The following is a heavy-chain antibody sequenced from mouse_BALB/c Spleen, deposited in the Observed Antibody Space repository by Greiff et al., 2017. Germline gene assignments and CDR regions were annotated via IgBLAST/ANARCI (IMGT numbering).Heavy chain of an antibody. CDR3: ARDLGGYFRKGTH. J-gene: IGHJ2*01. CDR2: ISYDGSN. V-gene: IGHV3-6*02. D-gene: IGHD2-3*01. CDR1: GYSITSGYY. Sequence: EVKLMESGPGLVKPSQSLSLTCSVTGYSITSGYYWNWIRQFPGNKLEWMGYISYDGSNNYNPSLKNRISITRDTSKNQFFLKLNSVTTEDTATYYCARDLGGYFRKGTHWGQGTTLTVSS.